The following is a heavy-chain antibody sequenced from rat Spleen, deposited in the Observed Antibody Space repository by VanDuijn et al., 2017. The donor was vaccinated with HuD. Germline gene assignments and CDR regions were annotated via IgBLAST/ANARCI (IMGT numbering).Heavy chain of an antibody. CDR1: GFTFSSNW. CDR2: INPDGSNT. Sequence: EVQLVESGGGLVQPGSPLKLSCAASGFTFSSNWLNWIRQAPGKGLEWVASINPDGSNTFYPDTVKGRFVISKDNGKNTLYLQMDSLRSEDTATYYCAGSNPNWFAYWGQGTLVTVSS. CDR3: AGSNPNWFAY. D-gene: IGHD3-4*01. V-gene: IGHV5-35*01. J-gene: IGHJ3*01.